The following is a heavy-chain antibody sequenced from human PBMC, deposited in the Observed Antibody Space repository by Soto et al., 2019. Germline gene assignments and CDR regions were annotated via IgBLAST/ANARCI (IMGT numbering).Heavy chain of an antibody. Sequence: SETLSLTCTVSGGSISSYYWSWIRQPPGKGLEWIGYIYYSGSTNYNPSLKSRVTISVDTSKNQFSLKLSSVTAADTAMYYCARLPGYSSSYYYGMDVWGQGTTVTVSS. CDR3: ARLPGYSSSYYYGMDV. V-gene: IGHV4-59*01. CDR1: GGSISSYY. CDR2: IYYSGST. J-gene: IGHJ6*02. D-gene: IGHD6-13*01.